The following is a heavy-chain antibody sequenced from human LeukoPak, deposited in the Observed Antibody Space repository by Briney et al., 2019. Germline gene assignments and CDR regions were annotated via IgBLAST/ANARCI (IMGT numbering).Heavy chain of an antibody. V-gene: IGHV3-33*01. D-gene: IGHD3-22*01. CDR1: GFTFSSYG. CDR3: ARDCRGSGYSGYYCYYGMDV. Sequence: GGSLRLSCAASGFTFSSYGMHWVRQAPGKGLEWVAVIWYDGSNKYYAGSVKGRFTISRDNSKNTLYLQMNSLRAEDTAVYYCARDCRGSGYSGYYCYYGMDVWGQGTTVTVSS. J-gene: IGHJ6*02. CDR2: IWYDGSNK.